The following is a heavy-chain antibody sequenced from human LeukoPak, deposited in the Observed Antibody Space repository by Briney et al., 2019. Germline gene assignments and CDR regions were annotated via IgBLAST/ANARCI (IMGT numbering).Heavy chain of an antibody. CDR2: INPSGGTT. CDR3: ARGGWLQSHGLDY. Sequence: ASVKVSCKASGYTFTSYYMHWVRQAPGQGFEWMGIINPSGGTTSYSQHFQGRVTMTRDMSTSTVYMELSSLISDDTAVYYCARGGWLQSHGLDYWGLGTLVTVSS. J-gene: IGHJ4*02. CDR1: GYTFTSYY. V-gene: IGHV1-46*01. D-gene: IGHD5-24*01.